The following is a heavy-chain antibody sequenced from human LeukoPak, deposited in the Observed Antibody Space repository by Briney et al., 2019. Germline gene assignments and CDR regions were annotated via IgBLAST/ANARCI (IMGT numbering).Heavy chain of an antibody. Sequence: GGSLRLSCAASGFTFDDYAMHWVRQAPGKGLEWVSGISWNSGSIGYADSVKGRFTISRDNAKNSLYLQMNSLRAEDTALYYCARGYCSSTSCYFVSAFDIWGQGTMVTVSS. CDR3: ARGYCSSTSCYFVSAFDI. J-gene: IGHJ3*02. CDR1: GFTFDDYA. V-gene: IGHV3-9*01. D-gene: IGHD2-2*01. CDR2: ISWNSGSI.